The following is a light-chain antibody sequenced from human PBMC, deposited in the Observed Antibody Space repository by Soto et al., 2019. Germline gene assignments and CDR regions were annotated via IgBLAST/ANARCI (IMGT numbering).Light chain of an antibody. CDR1: QSVSSY. CDR2: DAS. CDR3: HQRSNWPPFT. V-gene: IGKV3-11*01. J-gene: IGKJ3*01. Sequence: EIVLTQSPATLSLSPGERATLSCRASQSVSSYLAWYQQKPGQAPRLLIYDASNRATGIPARFSGSGSGTDFTLTISSLEPEDFAVYYCHQRSNWPPFTFGPWTKVDI.